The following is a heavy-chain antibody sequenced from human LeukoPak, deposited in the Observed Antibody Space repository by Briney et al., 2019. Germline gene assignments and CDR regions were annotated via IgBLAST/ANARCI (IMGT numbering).Heavy chain of an antibody. J-gene: IGHJ3*02. D-gene: IGHD6-19*01. CDR3: ARDCGIAVAGRRTRGAFDI. CDR2: ISYDGSNK. V-gene: IGHV3-30-3*01. CDR1: GFTFSSYA. Sequence: GRSLRLSCAASGFTFSSYAMHWVRQAPGKGLEWVAVISYDGSNKYYADSVKGRFTISRDNSQNTLYLQMNSLRAEDTAVYYCARDCGIAVAGRRTRGAFDIWGQGTMVTVSS.